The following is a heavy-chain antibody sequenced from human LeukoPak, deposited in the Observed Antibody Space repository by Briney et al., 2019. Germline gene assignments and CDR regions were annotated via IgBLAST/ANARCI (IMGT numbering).Heavy chain of an antibody. CDR2: IYTSGST. J-gene: IGHJ6*03. CDR1: GGSISSGSYY. V-gene: IGHV4-61*02. CDR3: ARCRLAYYMDV. Sequence: SETLSLTCTVSGGSISSGSYYWSWIRQPAGKGLEWIGRIYTSGSTNYNPSLKSRVTISVDTSKNQFSLKLSSVTAADTAVYYCARCRLAYYMDVWGKGTTVTVSS.